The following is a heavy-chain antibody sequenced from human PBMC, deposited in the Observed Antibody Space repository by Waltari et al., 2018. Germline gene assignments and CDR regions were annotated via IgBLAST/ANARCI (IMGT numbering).Heavy chain of an antibody. J-gene: IGHJ4*02. CDR2: IKQDGSEK. V-gene: IGHV3-7*01. D-gene: IGHD2-15*01. Sequence: EVQLVESGGGLVQPGGSLRLSCAASGFTFSSYWMSWVRQAPGKGLEWVANIKQDGSEKYYVDSVKGRFTISRDNAKNSLYLQMNSLRAEDTAVYYCARDHPGDYGGNPGGYWGQGTLVTVSS. CDR1: GFTFSSYW. CDR3: ARDHPGDYGGNPGGY.